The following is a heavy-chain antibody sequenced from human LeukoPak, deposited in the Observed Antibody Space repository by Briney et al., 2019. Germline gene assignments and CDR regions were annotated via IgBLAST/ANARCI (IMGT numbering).Heavy chain of an antibody. D-gene: IGHD1-20*01. CDR1: GFTFSSYA. V-gene: IGHV3-30-3*01. CDR3: AREKDNWNVAGY. J-gene: IGHJ4*02. Sequence: PGRSLRLSCAASGFTFSSYAMHWVRQAPGKGLEWVAVISYGGSNKYYADSVKGRFTISRDNSKNTLYLQMNSLRADDTAVYYCAREKDNWNVAGYWGQGTLVTVSS. CDR2: ISYGGSNK.